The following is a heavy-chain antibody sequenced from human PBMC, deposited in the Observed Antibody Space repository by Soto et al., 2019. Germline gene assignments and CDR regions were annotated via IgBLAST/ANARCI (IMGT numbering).Heavy chain of an antibody. CDR1: GFTFSSYR. J-gene: IGHJ4*02. CDR2: ISGSGGST. D-gene: IGHD6-19*01. Sequence: GGPLRLSCAASGFTFSSYRMNWVRQAPGKGLEWVSAISGSGGSTYYADSVKGRFTISRDNSKNTLYLQMNSLRAEDTAVYYCAKTDSSIAVAGRCDYWGQGTLVTVSS. V-gene: IGHV3-23*01. CDR3: AKTDSSIAVAGRCDY.